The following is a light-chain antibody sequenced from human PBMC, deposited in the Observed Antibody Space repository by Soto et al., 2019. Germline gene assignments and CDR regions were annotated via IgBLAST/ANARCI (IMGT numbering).Light chain of an antibody. CDR2: EVS. V-gene: IGLV2-18*02. J-gene: IGLJ2*01. CDR1: SRDVGSYNR. Sequence: QSALTQPPSVSGSPGQSVTISGTGTSRDVGSYNRVSCYQQPPGTAPKLMIYEVSNRPSGVPDRFSGSKSGNTASLTISGLQAEDEADYYCSSYTSSSTFVVFGGGTKLTVL. CDR3: SSYTSSSTFVV.